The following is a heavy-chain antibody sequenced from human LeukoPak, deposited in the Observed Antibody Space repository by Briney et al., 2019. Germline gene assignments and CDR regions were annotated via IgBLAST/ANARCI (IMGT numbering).Heavy chain of an antibody. Sequence: ASVKVSCKASGYTFTGYYIHWVRQAPGQGLEWMGWINPNSGGTNYAQKFQGRVTMIRDTSISAAYMELSRLRSDDTAVYYCATSVGATPAGLDYWGQGTLVTVSS. CDR3: ATSVGATPAGLDY. CDR2: INPNSGGT. V-gene: IGHV1-2*02. CDR1: GYTFTGYY. D-gene: IGHD1-26*01. J-gene: IGHJ4*02.